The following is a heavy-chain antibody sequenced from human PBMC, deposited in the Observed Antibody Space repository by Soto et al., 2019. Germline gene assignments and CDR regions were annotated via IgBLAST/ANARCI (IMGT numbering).Heavy chain of an antibody. Sequence: GGSLRLSCAASGLTFSTSAMHWVRQAPGKGLEWVAMISHDGSHEYYGDSVKGRFSVSRDNSHNILHLQMNSLRIEDTAVYFCARNTDHRLVRGWLDPWGQGTTVTVSS. CDR1: GLTFSTSA. D-gene: IGHD3-10*01. CDR2: ISHDGSHE. V-gene: IGHV3-30-3*01. CDR3: ARNTDHRLVRGWLDP. J-gene: IGHJ6*02.